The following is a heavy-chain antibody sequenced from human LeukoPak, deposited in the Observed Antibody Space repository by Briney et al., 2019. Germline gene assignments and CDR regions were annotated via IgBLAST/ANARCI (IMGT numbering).Heavy chain of an antibody. CDR1: GFTFSDYY. V-gene: IGHV3-11*01. D-gene: IGHD3-22*01. J-gene: IGHJ1*01. CDR2: ISSSGSII. Sequence: GGSLRLSCAASGFTFSDYYMSWIRQAPGKGLEWVSYISSSGSIIYYADSVKGRFTISRDNAKNSMYLQMNSLRAEDTAVNYCARGKYDSSPFLQHWGQGTLVTVSS. CDR3: ARGKYDSSPFLQH.